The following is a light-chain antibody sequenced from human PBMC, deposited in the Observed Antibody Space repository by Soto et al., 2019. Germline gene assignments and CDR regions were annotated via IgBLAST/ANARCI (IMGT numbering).Light chain of an antibody. V-gene: IGKV1-5*03. CDR1: HTISSW. CDR2: KAS. CDR3: RHYNSYSEA. J-gene: IGKJ1*01. Sequence: DIQMTQSPSTLSGSVGGRVTITCRASHTISSWLAWYQQKPGKAPKLLIYKASTLKSGVPSRFSGSGSGTEFTLTISSLQPDDFATYYCRHYNSYSEAFGQGTKVDIK.